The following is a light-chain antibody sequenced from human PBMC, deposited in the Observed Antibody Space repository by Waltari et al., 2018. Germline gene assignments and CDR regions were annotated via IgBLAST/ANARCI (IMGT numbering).Light chain of an antibody. Sequence: DIQMTQSPSSLSASVGDRVTITCRASQSIASFLNWYQQKPGKAPKLLIYAASRLQSGVPSRFSASGSGTDFTLTISSLQPEDFATYYCQQSYKTPPLTFGGGTKVEMK. V-gene: IGKV1-39*01. J-gene: IGKJ4*01. CDR2: AAS. CDR3: QQSYKTPPLT. CDR1: QSIASF.